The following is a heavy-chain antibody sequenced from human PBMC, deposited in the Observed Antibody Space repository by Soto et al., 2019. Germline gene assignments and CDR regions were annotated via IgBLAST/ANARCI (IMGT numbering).Heavy chain of an antibody. CDR3: ARGAPRYSSSWLLDNWFDP. D-gene: IGHD6-13*01. Sequence: QVQLVQSGAEVKKPGASVKVSCKASGYTFTSYDINWVRQATGQGLEWMGWMNPNSGNTGYAQKFQGRVTMTRNTSISTAYMGLSSLRSEDTAVYYCARGAPRYSSSWLLDNWFDPWGQGTLVTVSS. CDR2: MNPNSGNT. V-gene: IGHV1-8*01. J-gene: IGHJ5*02. CDR1: GYTFTSYD.